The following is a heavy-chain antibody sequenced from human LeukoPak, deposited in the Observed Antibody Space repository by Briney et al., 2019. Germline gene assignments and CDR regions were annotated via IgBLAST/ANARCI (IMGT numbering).Heavy chain of an antibody. CDR2: IYYSGST. D-gene: IGHD3-10*01. CDR3: ARGIPMVRGVSYFDY. Sequence: SETLSLTCTVSGGSISSYYWSWIRQPPGKGLEWIGYIYYSGSTNYNPSLKSRVTISVDTSKNQFSLKLSSVTAADTAVYYCARGIPMVRGVSYFDYWGQGTLVTVSS. CDR1: GGSISSYY. J-gene: IGHJ4*02. V-gene: IGHV4-59*01.